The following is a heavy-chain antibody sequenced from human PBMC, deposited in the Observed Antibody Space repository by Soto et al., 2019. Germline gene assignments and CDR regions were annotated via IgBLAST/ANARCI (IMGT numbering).Heavy chain of an antibody. V-gene: IGHV3-48*01. J-gene: IGHJ4*02. D-gene: IGHD3-10*01. Sequence: EVQLVESGGGLVQHGGSLRLSCAASGFTFNTYSVNWIRQAPGKGLEWLSYISSSSSTIYYADSVKGRFTISRDDAKNSLYLQMNNLRVEDTAVYYCARSVGFVDSWGQGTLVTVSS. CDR2: ISSSSSTI. CDR3: ARSVGFVDS. CDR1: GFTFNTYS.